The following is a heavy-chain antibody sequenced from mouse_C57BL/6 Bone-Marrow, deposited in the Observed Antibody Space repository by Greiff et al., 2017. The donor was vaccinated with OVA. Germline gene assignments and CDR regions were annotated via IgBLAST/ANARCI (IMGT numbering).Heavy chain of an antibody. J-gene: IGHJ4*01. D-gene: IGHD1-1*01. CDR2: INPSTGGT. V-gene: IGHV1-42*01. CDR3: VRYEYGGGYRRAPSYPAMEY. CDR1: GYSFTGYW. Sequence: VQLQQSGPELVKPGASVKISCKASGYSFTGYWMNWVKQSPEQSLEWIGEINPSTGGTTYNQKFKAKATLTVDKSSSTAYMQLNSLTSEDSAVYCCVRYEYGGGYRRAPSYPAMEYWGKGTSVTVSA.